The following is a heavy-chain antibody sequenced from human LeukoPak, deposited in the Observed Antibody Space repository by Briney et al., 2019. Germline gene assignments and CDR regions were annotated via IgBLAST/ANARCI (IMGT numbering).Heavy chain of an antibody. Sequence: SVKVSCKASGGTFSSYAISWVRQAPGQGLEWMGRIIPIFGTANYAQKFQGRVTITADKSTSTAYMELSSLRSEDTAVYSCATYYYDSSEEYFQHWGQGTLVTVSS. CDR1: GGTFSSYA. V-gene: IGHV1-69*06. CDR3: ATYYYDSSEEYFQH. D-gene: IGHD3-22*01. J-gene: IGHJ1*01. CDR2: IIPIFGTA.